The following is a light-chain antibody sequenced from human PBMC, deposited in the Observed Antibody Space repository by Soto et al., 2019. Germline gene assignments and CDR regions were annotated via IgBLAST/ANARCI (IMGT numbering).Light chain of an antibody. J-gene: IGKJ1*01. CDR1: QSVRGSY. CDR2: GAS. CDR3: QQYNNWPWT. Sequence: EIVLTQSPGTLSLSPGERATLSCRASQSVRGSYLAWYQHKPGQAPRLLIYGASTRATGIPARFSGSGSGTEFTLTISSLQSEDFAVYYCQQYNNWPWTFGQGTKVDIK. V-gene: IGKV3-15*01.